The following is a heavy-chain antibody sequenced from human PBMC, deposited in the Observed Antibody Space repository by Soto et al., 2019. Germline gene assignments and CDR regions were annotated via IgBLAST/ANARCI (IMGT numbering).Heavy chain of an antibody. D-gene: IGHD5-18*01. V-gene: IGHV4-39*01. Sequence: SETLSLTCTVSGGSITTNGYYWAWIRQPPGKGLEWIGSIYHSGSSYYNSSLKSRVTISVDTSKNQVSLKVSSVTAADTAVYYCARLLGYSYGYIDYWGQGALVT. J-gene: IGHJ4*02. CDR3: ARLLGYSYGYIDY. CDR1: GGSITTNGYY. CDR2: IYHSGSS.